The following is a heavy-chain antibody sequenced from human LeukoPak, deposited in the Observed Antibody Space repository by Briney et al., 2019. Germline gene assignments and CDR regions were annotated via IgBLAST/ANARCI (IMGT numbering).Heavy chain of an antibody. CDR2: INPTGGST. D-gene: IGHD2-2*01. CDR1: GYTFPSYF. CDR3: ARPTRCSSTSCSYGMDV. V-gene: IGHV1-46*01. J-gene: IGHJ6*02. Sequence: ASVKVSRKASGYTFPSYFMHWVRQAPGQGLEWMGIINPTGGSTTYAQKFQGRVTMTRDTSTSTVYMELSSLRSDDTAVYYCARPTRCSSTSCSYGMDVWGQGTTVTVSS.